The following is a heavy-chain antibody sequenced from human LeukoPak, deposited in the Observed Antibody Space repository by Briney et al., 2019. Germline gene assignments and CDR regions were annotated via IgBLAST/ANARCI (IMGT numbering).Heavy chain of an antibody. CDR3: ARGEYSYIENPPPRFDY. CDR2: ISSSGRTI. V-gene: IGHV3-48*03. CDR1: GFTFSSYE. Sequence: GGSLRLSCAASGFTFSSYEMNWVRQAPGKGLEWVSYISSSGRTIYYADSVKGRFTVSRDSAKNSLYLQTNSLRAEDTAVYFCARGEYSYIENPPPRFDYWGQGTLVTVSS. D-gene: IGHD4-11*01. J-gene: IGHJ4*02.